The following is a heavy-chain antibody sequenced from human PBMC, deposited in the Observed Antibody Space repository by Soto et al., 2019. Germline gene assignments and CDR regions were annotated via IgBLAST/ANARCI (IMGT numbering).Heavy chain of an antibody. J-gene: IGHJ6*02. D-gene: IGHD3-22*01. CDR1: GGTFGSYA. CDR2: IIPIFGTA. CDR3: ARDGAHYYDSSGIAGGDYYYYGMDV. V-gene: IGHV1-69*06. Sequence: SVKVSCKASGGTFGSYAISWVRQAPGQGLEWMGGIIPIFGTANYAQKSQGRVTIIADKSTSTAHMELSSLRSEDTAVYYCARDGAHYYDSSGIAGGDYYYYGMDVWGQGTTVTVSS.